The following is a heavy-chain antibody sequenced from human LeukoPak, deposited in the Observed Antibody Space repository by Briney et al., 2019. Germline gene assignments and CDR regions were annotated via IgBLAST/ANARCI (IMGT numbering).Heavy chain of an antibody. V-gene: IGHV4-4*09. CDR2: IYTSGST. CDR1: GGSICSYY. Sequence: SETLSLTCTVSGGSICSYYWSWIRQPPGKGLEWIGYIYTSGSTNYNPSLKSRVTISVDTSKNQFSLKLSSVTAADTAVYYCAAIAAPDAFDIWGQGTMVTVSS. CDR3: AAIAAPDAFDI. J-gene: IGHJ3*02. D-gene: IGHD6-13*01.